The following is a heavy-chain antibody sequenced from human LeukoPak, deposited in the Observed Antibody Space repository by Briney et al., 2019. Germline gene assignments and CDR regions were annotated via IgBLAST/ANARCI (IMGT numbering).Heavy chain of an antibody. CDR2: ISSSGSTI. V-gene: IGHV3-48*03. D-gene: IGHD5-12*01. J-gene: IGHJ4*02. CDR3: ARASAVATSPFDY. CDR1: GFTFSSCE. Sequence: GGALRLSCAASGFTFSSCEMNWVRQAPGKGLEGVSYISSSGSTIYYADSVKGRFTISRDNAKNSLYLQMNSLRAEDTAVYYCARASAVATSPFDYWGQGTLVTVSS.